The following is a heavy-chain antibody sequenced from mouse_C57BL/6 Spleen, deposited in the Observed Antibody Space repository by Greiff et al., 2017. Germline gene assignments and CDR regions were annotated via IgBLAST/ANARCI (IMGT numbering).Heavy chain of an antibody. Sequence: QVQLQQPGAELVKPGASVQMSCKASGYTFTSYWITWVKQRPGQGLEWIGDIYPGSGSTNYNEKFKSKATLTVDTPSSTAYMQLSSLTSEDSVVYYCARFYGSSYPYYFDYWGQGTTLTVSS. D-gene: IGHD1-1*01. J-gene: IGHJ2*01. CDR3: ARFYGSSYPYYFDY. V-gene: IGHV1-55*01. CDR2: IYPGSGST. CDR1: GYTFTSYW.